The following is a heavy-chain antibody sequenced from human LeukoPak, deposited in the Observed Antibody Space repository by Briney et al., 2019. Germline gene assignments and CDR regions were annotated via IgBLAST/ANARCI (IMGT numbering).Heavy chain of an antibody. V-gene: IGHV5-51*01. Sequence: GESLKIPCKGPGYSFTSYWIGWVRQMPGKGLEWMGIIYPGDSDTRYSPSFQGQVTISAVKSISTAYLQWSSLKASDTAMYYCARLRGYDYVWGRPNWFDPWGQGTLVTVSS. J-gene: IGHJ5*02. CDR3: ARLRGYDYVWGRPNWFDP. CDR2: IYPGDSDT. CDR1: GYSFTSYW. D-gene: IGHD3-16*01.